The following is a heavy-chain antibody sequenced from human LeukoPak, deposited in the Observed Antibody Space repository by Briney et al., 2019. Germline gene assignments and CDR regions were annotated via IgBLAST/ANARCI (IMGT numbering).Heavy chain of an antibody. J-gene: IGHJ4*02. Sequence: ASVKVSCTASGYTFTSYGISWVRQAPGQGLEWMGWISAYNGNTNYAQKLQGRVTMTTDTSTSTAYMELRSLRSDDTAVYYCARGPSWMYSSSWYEDYWGQGTLVTVSS. V-gene: IGHV1-18*01. D-gene: IGHD6-13*01. CDR3: ARGPSWMYSSSWYEDY. CDR1: GYTFTSYG. CDR2: ISAYNGNT.